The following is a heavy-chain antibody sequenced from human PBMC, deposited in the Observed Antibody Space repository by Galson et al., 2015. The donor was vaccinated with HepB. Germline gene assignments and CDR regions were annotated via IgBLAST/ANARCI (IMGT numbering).Heavy chain of an antibody. Sequence: LRLSCAASGFTVCSNYMSWVRQAPGKGLEWVSVIYSGGSTYYADSVKGRFTISRDNSKNTLYLQMNSLRDEDTAVYYCARASCSGGSCYSAFDYWGQGTLVTVSS. D-gene: IGHD2-15*01. CDR1: GFTVCSNY. J-gene: IGHJ4*02. CDR3: ARASCSGGSCYSAFDY. CDR2: IYSGGST. V-gene: IGHV3-53*01.